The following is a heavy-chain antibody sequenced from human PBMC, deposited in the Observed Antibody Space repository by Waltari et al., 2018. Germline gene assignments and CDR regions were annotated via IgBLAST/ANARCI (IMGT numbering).Heavy chain of an antibody. D-gene: IGHD7-27*01. CDR3: VSGGWGFYFDY. J-gene: IGHJ4*02. CDR2: ISSSTTYI. Sequence: EVQLVESGGGLVKPGGSLRLSCGASGFSFSSYSMNWVCQAPGNGLEWVSSISSSTTYIHYADSVKGRFTISRDNAKNSLYLQMNSLRVEDTAVYYCVSGGWGFYFDYWGQGTVVTVSS. CDR1: GFSFSSYS. V-gene: IGHV3-21*01.